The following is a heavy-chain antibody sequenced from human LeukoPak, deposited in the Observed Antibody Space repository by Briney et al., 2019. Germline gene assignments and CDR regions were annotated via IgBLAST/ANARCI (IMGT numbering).Heavy chain of an antibody. J-gene: IGHJ4*02. Sequence: PSETLSLTCTVSGGSISSYYWSWIRPPPGKGLEWIGYIYYSGSTNYNPSLKSRVTISVDTSKNQFSLKLSSVTAADTAVYYCARGDGGWYGIEDYWGQGTLVTVSS. CDR2: IYYSGST. CDR3: ARGDGGWYGIEDY. CDR1: GGSISSYY. D-gene: IGHD6-19*01. V-gene: IGHV4-59*01.